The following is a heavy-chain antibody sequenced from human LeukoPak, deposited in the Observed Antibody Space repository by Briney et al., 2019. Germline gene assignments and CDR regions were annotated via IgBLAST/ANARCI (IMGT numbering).Heavy chain of an antibody. Sequence: GGSLRLSCAASGFTFSNTWMHWVRQAPGKGLVWVSRIHSDGISTTYADSVKGRFTISRDDAKNTLYLQMNSLRAEDTAVYYCARDVGRTAVDPWGQGTLVTVSS. J-gene: IGHJ5*02. V-gene: IGHV3-74*03. CDR2: IHSDGIST. CDR3: ARDVGRTAVDP. D-gene: IGHD1-1*01. CDR1: GFTFSNTW.